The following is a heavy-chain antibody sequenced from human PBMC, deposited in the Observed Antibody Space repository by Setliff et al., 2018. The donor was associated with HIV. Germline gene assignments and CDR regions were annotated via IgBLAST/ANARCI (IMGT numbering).Heavy chain of an antibody. D-gene: IGHD6-13*01. V-gene: IGHV4-38-2*01. J-gene: IGHJ4*02. CDR3: ARSPSYRSSWEYYFDY. CDR2: IYDSGHT. CDR1: GYSISSGYY. Sequence: LSLTCAVSGYSISSGYYWGWIRQPPGKGLEWVGNIYDSGHTFYNPSLKSRVTISVDTSKNQFSLKLTSVTAADTAVYYCARSPSYRSSWEYYFDYWGQGILVTVSS.